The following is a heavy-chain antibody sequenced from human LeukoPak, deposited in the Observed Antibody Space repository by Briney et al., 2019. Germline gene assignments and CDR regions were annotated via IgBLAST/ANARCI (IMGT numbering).Heavy chain of an antibody. J-gene: IGHJ4*02. Sequence: PSETLSLTCTVSGYSISSGYFWGWIRQPPGKGLEWIGSIFHSGNTFYNPSLKSRVIISVDTSKNHFSLKLSSVTAADTAVYYCARQTGSGLFILPGGQGTLVTVSS. D-gene: IGHD3/OR15-3a*01. CDR1: GYSISSGYF. CDR3: ARQTGSGLFILP. CDR2: IFHSGNT. V-gene: IGHV4-38-2*02.